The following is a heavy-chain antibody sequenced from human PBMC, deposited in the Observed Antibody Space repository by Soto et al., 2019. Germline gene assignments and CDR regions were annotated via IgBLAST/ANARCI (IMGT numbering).Heavy chain of an antibody. CDR3: AKEYCSGGSCYSGAFDI. V-gene: IGHV3-9*01. J-gene: IGHJ3*02. D-gene: IGHD2-15*01. Sequence: GGSLRLSCAASGFTFDDYAMHWVRQAPGKGLEWVSGISWNSGSIGYADSVKGRFTISRDNAKNSLYLQMNSLRAEDTALYYCAKEYCSGGSCYSGAFDIWGQGTMVTVS. CDR1: GFTFDDYA. CDR2: ISWNSGSI.